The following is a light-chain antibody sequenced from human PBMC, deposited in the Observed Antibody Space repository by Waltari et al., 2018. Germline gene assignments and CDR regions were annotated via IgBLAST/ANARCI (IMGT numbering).Light chain of an antibody. V-gene: IGKV1-16*02. Sequence: DIQMSQSPLSLAASVGDRVTITCRASQGISSYLNWYQQKPGKAPKSLIYDASSLQSGVSSKFSGSGFGTDFTLTITSLQPEDFATYYCQQYHSFPITFGQGTRLEIK. CDR1: QGISSY. CDR3: QQYHSFPIT. CDR2: DAS. J-gene: IGKJ5*01.